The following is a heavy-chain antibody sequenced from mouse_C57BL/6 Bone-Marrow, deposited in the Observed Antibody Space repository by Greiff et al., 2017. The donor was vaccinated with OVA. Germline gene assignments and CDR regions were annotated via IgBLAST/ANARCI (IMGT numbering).Heavy chain of an antibody. J-gene: IGHJ4*01. V-gene: IGHV5-6*01. D-gene: IGHD1-1*01. CDR1: GFTFSSYG. Sequence: EVKLQESGGDLVKPGGSLKLSCAASGFTFSSYGMSWVRQTPDKRLEWVATISSGGSYTYYPDSVKGRFTISRDNAKNTLYLQMSSLKSEDTAMYYCARHVLPYAMDYWGQGTSVTVSS. CDR2: ISSGGSYT. CDR3: ARHVLPYAMDY.